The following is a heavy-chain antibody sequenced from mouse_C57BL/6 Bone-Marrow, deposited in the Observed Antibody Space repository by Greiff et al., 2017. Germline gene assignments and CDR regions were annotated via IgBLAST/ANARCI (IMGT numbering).Heavy chain of an antibody. CDR1: GYTFTDYY. V-gene: IGHV1-26*01. CDR2: INPNNGGT. CDR3: ARGGLDGYYYFDY. Sequence: EVQRVESGPELVKPGASVKISCKASGYTFTDYYMNWVKQSHGKSLEWIGDINPNNGGTSYNQKFKGKATLTVDKSSSTAYMELRSLTSEDSAVYNCARGGLDGYYYFDYWGQGTTLTVSS. J-gene: IGHJ2*01. D-gene: IGHD2-3*01.